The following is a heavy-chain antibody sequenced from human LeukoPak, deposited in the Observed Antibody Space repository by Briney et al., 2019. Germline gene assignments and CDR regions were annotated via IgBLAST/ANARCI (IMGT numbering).Heavy chain of an antibody. Sequence: PSETLSLTCDVSGGSIDSTNWWNWVRQPPGKGLEWIGEIHHDGRINYNPSLKSRVTISVDTSRNQFSLNLSSVTAADTAVYYCARHYGPWGQGTLVAVSS. CDR3: ARHYGP. J-gene: IGHJ5*02. D-gene: IGHD3-16*01. CDR1: GGSIDSTNW. V-gene: IGHV4/OR15-8*01. CDR2: IHHDGRI.